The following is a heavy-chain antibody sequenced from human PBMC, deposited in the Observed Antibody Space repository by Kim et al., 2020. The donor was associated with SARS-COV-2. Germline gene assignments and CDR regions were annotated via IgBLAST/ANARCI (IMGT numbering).Heavy chain of an antibody. CDR1: GGSFSGYY. CDR2: INHSGST. CDR3: ARGNTASGWLGDPNYYYYGMDV. Sequence: SETLSLTCAVYGGSFSGYYWSWIRQPPGKGLEWIGEINHSGSTNYNPSLKSRVTISVDTSKNQFSLKLSSVTAADTAVYYCARGNTASGWLGDPNYYYYGMDVWGQGTTVTFSS. V-gene: IGHV4-34*01. D-gene: IGHD6-19*01. J-gene: IGHJ6*02.